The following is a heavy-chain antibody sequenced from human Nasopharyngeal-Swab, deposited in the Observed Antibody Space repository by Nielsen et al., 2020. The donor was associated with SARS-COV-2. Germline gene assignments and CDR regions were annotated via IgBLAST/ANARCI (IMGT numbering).Heavy chain of an antibody. D-gene: IGHD1-26*01. CDR2: IWYDGSNK. Sequence: VRQAPGKGLEWVAVIWYDGSNKYYADSVKGRFTISRDNSKNTLYLQMNSLRAEDTAVYYCARDLRIGSQRSATRDLDYWGQGTLVTVSS. J-gene: IGHJ4*02. CDR3: ARDLRIGSQRSATRDLDY. V-gene: IGHV3-33*01.